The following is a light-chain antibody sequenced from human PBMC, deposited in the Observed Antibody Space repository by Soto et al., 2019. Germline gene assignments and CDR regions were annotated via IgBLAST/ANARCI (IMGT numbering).Light chain of an antibody. J-gene: IGKJ5*01. V-gene: IGKV3D-20*02. Sequence: EIVLTQSPVTLSLSPGEIATLSCSASQSVSNNHLAWYQHKPGQAPRLLIYGASSRATGIPARFSGSGSGKDFTLTISSLEPEDFAVYYCKQRSNWINFGQGTRLEIK. CDR3: KQRSNWIN. CDR1: QSVSNNH. CDR2: GAS.